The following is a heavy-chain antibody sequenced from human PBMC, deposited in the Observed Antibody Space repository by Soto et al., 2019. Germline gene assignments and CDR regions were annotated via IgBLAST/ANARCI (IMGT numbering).Heavy chain of an antibody. D-gene: IGHD3-9*01. Sequence: QVQLQESGPGLVKPSQTLSLTCTLSGGSISSGDYYWSWIRQPPGKGLEWIGYIYYSGSTYYNPSLKSRVTISVDTSKHQCSLKLSSVTAADTAVYYCARDHYVYDILTGYGYYYGMDVWGQGTTVTVSS. V-gene: IGHV4-30-4*01. CDR2: IYYSGST. CDR1: GGSISSGDYY. CDR3: ARDHYVYDILTGYGYYYGMDV. J-gene: IGHJ6*02.